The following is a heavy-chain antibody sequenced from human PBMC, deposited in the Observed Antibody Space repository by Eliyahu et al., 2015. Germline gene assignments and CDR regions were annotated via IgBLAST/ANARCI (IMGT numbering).Heavy chain of an antibody. J-gene: IGHJ5*02. CDR2: ISGSGYST. CDR1: GXTFKMEA. Sequence: EVQLFQSGGGLVQPGGSLRLSCAASGXTFKMEAMSXVRRAPGKGLXWVSSISGSGYSTYYADSVQGRFTISRDNSRNTVYLQMDSLRAEDTATYYCAKGHITTFLFDPWGPGTLVTVSS. CDR3: AKGHITTFLFDP. D-gene: IGHD3-10*02. V-gene: IGHV3-23*01.